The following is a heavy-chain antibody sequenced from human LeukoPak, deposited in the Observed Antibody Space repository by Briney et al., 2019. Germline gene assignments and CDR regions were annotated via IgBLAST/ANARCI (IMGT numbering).Heavy chain of an antibody. CDR1: GFTFSHYW. Sequence: GGSLRFSCAASGFTFSHYWMHWVRQAPGKGLVWLSRVSNDGTDTTYADSVKGRFTISRDNAKNTVYLQLNSLGVEDTAVYYCSRDIATTPVYWGQGTLVTVSS. J-gene: IGHJ4*02. D-gene: IGHD2-15*01. CDR2: VSNDGTDT. CDR3: SRDIATTPVY. V-gene: IGHV3-74*01.